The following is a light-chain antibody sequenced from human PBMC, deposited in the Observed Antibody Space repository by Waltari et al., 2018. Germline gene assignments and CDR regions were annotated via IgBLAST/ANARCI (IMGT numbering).Light chain of an antibody. CDR3: QQYNGYWT. Sequence: IQMTQSPSTLSASVGDRVTITCRASQSISSWLAWYQQKPGTAPKLLIYKASTLESGVPSRFSGSGSGTEFTLTINSLQPDDFATYYCQQYNGYWTFGQGTKVEIK. CDR2: KAS. V-gene: IGKV1-5*03. CDR1: QSISSW. J-gene: IGKJ1*01.